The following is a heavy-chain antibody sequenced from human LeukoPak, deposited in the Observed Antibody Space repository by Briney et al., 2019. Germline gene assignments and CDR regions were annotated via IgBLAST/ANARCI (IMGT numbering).Heavy chain of an antibody. CDR2: INHSGST. J-gene: IGHJ4*02. V-gene: IGHV4-34*01. CDR3: ARVGISRYSFDY. D-gene: IGHD5-18*01. Sequence: KASETLSLTCAVYGGSFSGYYWSWIRQPPGKGLEWIGEINHSGSTNYNPSLKSRVTISVDTSKNQFSLKLSSVTAADTAVYYCARVGISRYSFDYWGQGTLVTVSS. CDR1: GGSFSGYY.